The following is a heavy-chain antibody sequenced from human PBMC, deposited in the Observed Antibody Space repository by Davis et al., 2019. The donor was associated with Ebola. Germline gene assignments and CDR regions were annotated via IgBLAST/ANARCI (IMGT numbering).Heavy chain of an antibody. J-gene: IGHJ4*02. CDR3: AGDPSLTIFDY. CDR2: ISYDGSNK. D-gene: IGHD4/OR15-4a*01. Sequence: GESLKISCAASGFTVSSNYMSWVRQAPGKGLEWVAVISYDGSNKYYADSVKGRFTISRDNSKNTLYLQMNSLRAEDTAVYYCAGDPSLTIFDYWGQGTLVTVSS. CDR1: GFTVSSNY. V-gene: IGHV3-30*03.